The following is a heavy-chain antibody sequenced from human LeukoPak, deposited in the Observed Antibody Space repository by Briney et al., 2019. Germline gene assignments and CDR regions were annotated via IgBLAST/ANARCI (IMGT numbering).Heavy chain of an antibody. D-gene: IGHD2-2*01. CDR3: ATDTVVVPAAMRNDAFDI. J-gene: IGHJ3*02. V-gene: IGHV1-2*02. CDR2: INSNSGGT. Sequence: ASVKVSCKASGYTFTDYYMHWVRQAPGQGLEWMGWINSNSGGTNYAQKFQGRVTMTRDTSITTAYMEPSRLRSDDTAMYYCATDTVVVPAAMRNDAFDIWGQGTMVTVSS. CDR1: GYTFTDYY.